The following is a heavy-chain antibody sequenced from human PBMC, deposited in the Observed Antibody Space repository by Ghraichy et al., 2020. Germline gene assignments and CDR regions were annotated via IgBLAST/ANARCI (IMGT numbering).Heavy chain of an antibody. V-gene: IGHV4-34*01. Sequence: GSLRLSCAVYGGSFSGYYWSWIRQPPGKGLEWIGEINHSGSTNYNPSLKSRVTISVDTSKNQFSLKLSSVTAADTAVYYCARGPSLDVWGQGTTVTVSS. CDR1: GGSFSGYY. CDR2: INHSGST. J-gene: IGHJ6*02. CDR3: ARGPSLDV.